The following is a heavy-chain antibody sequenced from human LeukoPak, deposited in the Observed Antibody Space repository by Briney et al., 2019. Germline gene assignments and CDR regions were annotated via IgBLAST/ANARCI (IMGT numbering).Heavy chain of an antibody. D-gene: IGHD2/OR15-2a*01. CDR1: GFIFGSNT. Sequence: PGGSLRLSCAGSGFIFGSNTMSWVRQAPGRGLEWVSAISNNGGRTDYADSVKGRFTISRDNSKSTLYLHMDSLRADDTAVYYRARDEDTSALSEYWGQGTLVTVSS. J-gene: IGHJ4*02. CDR2: ISNNGGRT. V-gene: IGHV3-23*01. CDR3: ARDEDTSALSEY.